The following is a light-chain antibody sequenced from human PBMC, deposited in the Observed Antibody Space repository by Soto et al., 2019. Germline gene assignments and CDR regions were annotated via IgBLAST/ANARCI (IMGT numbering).Light chain of an antibody. V-gene: IGLV1-40*01. J-gene: IGLJ3*02. Sequence: QSVLTQPPSVSGAPGQRVTISCTGSSSNIGAGYDVHWYQQLPGTAPKLLIYGNSNRPSGVPDRFSGSKSGASASLAITGLQAEDEADYYCQCYDGSLSGWVFGGGTKLTVL. CDR3: QCYDGSLSGWV. CDR2: GNS. CDR1: SSNIGAGYD.